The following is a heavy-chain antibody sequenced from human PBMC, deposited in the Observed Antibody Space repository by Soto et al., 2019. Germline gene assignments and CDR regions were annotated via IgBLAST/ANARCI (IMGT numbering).Heavy chain of an antibody. V-gene: IGHV4-31*03. CDR1: GGSISSGGYY. Sequence: PSETLSLTCNVSGGSISSGGYYWSWIRQHPGKGLEWIGYIYYSGSTYYNPSLKSRVTISVDTSKNQFSLKLSSVTAADTAVYYCSIVTVTGSDVDFRGQGTLVTVSS. D-gene: IGHD3-10*01. CDR2: IYYSGST. CDR3: SIVTVTGSDVDF. J-gene: IGHJ4*02.